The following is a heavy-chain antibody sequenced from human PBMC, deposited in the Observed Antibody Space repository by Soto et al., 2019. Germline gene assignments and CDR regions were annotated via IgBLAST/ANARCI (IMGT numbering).Heavy chain of an antibody. CDR1: GYSISSGYY. CDR2: IYHSGST. J-gene: IGHJ3*02. D-gene: IGHD2-15*01. CDR3: ARGLVVVAAPDAFDI. V-gene: IGHV4-38-2*01. Sequence: SETLSLTCAVSGYSISSGYYWGWIRQPPGKGLEWIGSIYHSGSTYYNPSLKSRVTISVDTSKNQFSLKLSSVTAADTAVYYCARGLVVVAAPDAFDIWGQGTMVTVSS.